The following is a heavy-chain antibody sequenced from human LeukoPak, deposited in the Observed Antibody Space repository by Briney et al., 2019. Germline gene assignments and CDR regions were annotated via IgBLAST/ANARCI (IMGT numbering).Heavy chain of an antibody. J-gene: IGHJ4*02. D-gene: IGHD5-18*01. CDR1: GGTFSSYA. Sequence: ASVNVSCKASGGTFSSYAISWVRQAPGQGLEWMGGIIPIFGTANYAQKFQGRVTITADESTSTAYMELSSLRSEDTAVYYCARGYSYGYFDYWGQGTLVTVSS. CDR2: IIPIFGTA. V-gene: IGHV1-69*13. CDR3: ARGYSYGYFDY.